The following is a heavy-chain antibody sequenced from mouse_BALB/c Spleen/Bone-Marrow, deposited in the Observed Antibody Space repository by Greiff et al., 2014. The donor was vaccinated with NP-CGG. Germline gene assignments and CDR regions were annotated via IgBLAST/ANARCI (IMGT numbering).Heavy chain of an antibody. J-gene: IGHJ3*01. CDR1: GFTFSDYY. CDR2: ISDGGSYT. V-gene: IGHV5-4*02. D-gene: IGHD3-3*01. CDR3: AREGDGAY. Sequence: EVMLVESGGGLVKPGGSLKLSCAASGFTFSDYYMYWVRQTPEKRLEWVATISDGGSYTYYPDSVKGRFTISRDNAKNNLYLQMSSLKSEDTAMYYCAREGDGAYWGQGTLATVSA.